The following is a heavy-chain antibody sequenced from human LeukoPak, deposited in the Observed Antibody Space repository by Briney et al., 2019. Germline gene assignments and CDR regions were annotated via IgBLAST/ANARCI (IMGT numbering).Heavy chain of an antibody. CDR3: ARNRGATFTPAFDY. Sequence: SETLSLTCTVSGGSISSSSYYWGWIRQPPGKGLEWIGSIYYSGSTYYNPSLKSRVTISVDTSKNQFSLKLSSVTAADTAVYYCARNRGATFTPAFDYWGQGTLVTVSS. CDR2: IYYSGST. CDR1: GGSISSSSYY. J-gene: IGHJ4*02. D-gene: IGHD1-26*01. V-gene: IGHV4-39*01.